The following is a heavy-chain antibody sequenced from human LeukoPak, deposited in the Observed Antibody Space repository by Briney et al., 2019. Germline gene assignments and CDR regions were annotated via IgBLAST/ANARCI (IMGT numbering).Heavy chain of an antibody. D-gene: IGHD3-22*01. CDR2: IGSSSTYI. CDR3: AKGEGRCYYDSSGYPHLDY. CDR1: GFTFSSYS. J-gene: IGHJ4*02. V-gene: IGHV3-21*01. Sequence: GGSLRLSCAASGFTFSSYSVNWVRQAPGKGLEWVSSIGSSSTYIYYADSVKGRFSISRDNSKNTLYLQMNSLRAEDTALYYCAKGEGRCYYDSSGYPHLDYWGQGTLVTVSS.